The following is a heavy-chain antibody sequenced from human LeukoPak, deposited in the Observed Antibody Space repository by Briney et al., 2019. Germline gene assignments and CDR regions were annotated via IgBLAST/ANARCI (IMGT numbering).Heavy chain of an antibody. V-gene: IGHV3-30*03. CDR3: ARSTYTVVTPGVVDY. D-gene: IGHD4-23*01. CDR2: ISYDGSNR. CDR1: GFTFSGYG. J-gene: IGHJ4*02. Sequence: QPGGSLRLSCAASGFTFSGYGMHWVRQAPGKGLEWVAVISYDGSNRNYADSVKGRFTISRDNSKNTLYLQMNSLRAEDTAVYYCARSTYTVVTPGVVDYWGQGTLVTVSS.